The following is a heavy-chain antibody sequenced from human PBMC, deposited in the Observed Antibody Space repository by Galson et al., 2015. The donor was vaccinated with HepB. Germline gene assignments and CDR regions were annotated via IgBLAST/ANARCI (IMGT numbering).Heavy chain of an antibody. Sequence: SLRLSCATSGFIFNYYSMNWVRQAPGKGLEWVAVIWYDGRNKDYGNSVKGRFIISRDNSKSTLYLQMNNLRAEDTAVYYCAKVFIGPGSNYDDGFDIWGQGTTVTVSP. V-gene: IGHV3-33*06. J-gene: IGHJ3*02. D-gene: IGHD3-10*01. CDR3: AKVFIGPGSNYDDGFDI. CDR1: GFIFNYYS. CDR2: IWYDGRNK.